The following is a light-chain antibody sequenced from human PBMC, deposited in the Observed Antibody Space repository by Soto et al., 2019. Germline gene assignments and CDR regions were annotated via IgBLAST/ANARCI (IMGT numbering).Light chain of an antibody. J-gene: IGKJ4*01. CDR1: QGIRHY. CDR3: LQDYNYPLT. V-gene: IGKV1-6*01. Sequence: AIKMTQSPSSLSASVGDRVTITCRASQGIRHYLGWYQQKPGKAPKLLIYAASSLQSGVPSRFSGSGSGTDFTLTISSLQPEDFATDYCLQDYNYPLTFGGGNKVEIK. CDR2: AAS.